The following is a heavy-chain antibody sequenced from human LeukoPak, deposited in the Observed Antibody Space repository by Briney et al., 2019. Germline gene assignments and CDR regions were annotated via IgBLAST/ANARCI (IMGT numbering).Heavy chain of an antibody. D-gene: IGHD6-19*01. CDR3: VAGNGWLGDY. J-gene: IGHJ4*02. V-gene: IGHV3-30*02. Sequence: PGGSLRLSCAASRFTFSSYGIHWDRQAPGKGLEWVAFIRFDESNKYYADSVKGRFTISRDNGKNLLSLQMNSLRAEDTAVYYCVAGNGWLGDYWGQGTLVTVSS. CDR2: IRFDESNK. CDR1: RFTFSSYG.